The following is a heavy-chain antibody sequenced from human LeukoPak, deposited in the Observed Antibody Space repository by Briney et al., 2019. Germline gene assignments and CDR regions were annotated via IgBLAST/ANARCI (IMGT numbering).Heavy chain of an antibody. V-gene: IGHV4-34*01. CDR1: GGSFSGYY. CDR3: ARGIRRIAAAGSRFDC. D-gene: IGHD6-13*01. J-gene: IGHJ4*02. CDR2: INHSGST. Sequence: SETLSLTCAVYGGSFSGYYWSWIRQPPGKGLEWIGEINHSGSTNYNPSLKSRVTISVDTSKNQFSLKLSSVTAADTAVYYCARGIRRIAAAGSRFDCWGQGTLVTVSS.